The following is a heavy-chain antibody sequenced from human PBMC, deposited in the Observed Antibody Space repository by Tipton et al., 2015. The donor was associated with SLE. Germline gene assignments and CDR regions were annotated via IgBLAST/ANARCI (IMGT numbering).Heavy chain of an antibody. CDR1: GYTFTSYG. V-gene: IGHV1-18*01. CDR3: ASGPVAYYYDSSGSLDY. D-gene: IGHD3-22*01. Sequence: QLVQSGAEVKKPGASVKVSCKASGYTFTSYGISWVRQAPGQGLEWMGWISAYNGNTNYAQKLQGRVTMTTDTSTSTAYMELRSLRSDDTAVYYCASGPVAYYYDSSGSLDYWGQGTLVTVSS. CDR2: ISAYNGNT. J-gene: IGHJ4*02.